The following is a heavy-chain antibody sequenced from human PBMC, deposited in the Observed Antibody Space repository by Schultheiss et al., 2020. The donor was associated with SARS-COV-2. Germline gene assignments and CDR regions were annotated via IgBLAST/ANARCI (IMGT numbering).Heavy chain of an antibody. CDR1: GGSISSYY. CDR3: ARAAYYYDSSGYPDAFDI. D-gene: IGHD3-22*01. J-gene: IGHJ3*02. V-gene: IGHV4-59*08. CDR2: IYYSGST. Sequence: SETLSLTCTVSGGSISSYYWSWIRQPPGKGLEWIGYIYYSGSTNYNPSLKSRVTMSVDTSKNQFSLKLSSVTAADTAVYYCARAAYYYDSSGYPDAFDIWGQGTMVTVS.